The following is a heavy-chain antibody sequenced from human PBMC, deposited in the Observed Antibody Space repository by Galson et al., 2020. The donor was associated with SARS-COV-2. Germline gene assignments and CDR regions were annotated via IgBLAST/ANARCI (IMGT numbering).Heavy chain of an antibody. J-gene: IGHJ4*02. V-gene: IGHV3-21*01. D-gene: IGHD5-12*01. CDR1: GFTFYNFA. CDR3: ARVNSGYDSAGYPIDS. Sequence: GESLKISCEASGFTFYNFAMNWVRQAPGKGLEWVSSITSSSSYIYYADSVKGRFTISRDNAKNSLYLQMNSLRADDTAVYYCARVNSGYDSAGYPIDSWGQGTLVTVSS. CDR2: ITSSSSYI.